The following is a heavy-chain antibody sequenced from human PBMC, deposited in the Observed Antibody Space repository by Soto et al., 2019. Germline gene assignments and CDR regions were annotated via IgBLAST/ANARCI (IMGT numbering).Heavy chain of an antibody. CDR2: INPNSGGT. V-gene: IGHV1-2*04. J-gene: IGHJ4*02. CDR1: GYTFTGYY. D-gene: IGHD6-19*01. Sequence: ASVKVSCKASGYTFTGYYMHWVRQAPGQGLEWMGWINPNSGGTNYAQKFQGWVTMTRDTSISTAYMELSRLRSDDTAVYYCASSGHSSGWYGHFDYRGQGTLVTVSS. CDR3: ASSGHSSGWYGHFDY.